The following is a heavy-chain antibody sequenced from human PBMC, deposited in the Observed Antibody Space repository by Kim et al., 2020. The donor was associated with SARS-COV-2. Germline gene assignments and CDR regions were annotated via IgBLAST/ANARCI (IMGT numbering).Heavy chain of an antibody. CDR1: GFTFSSYG. J-gene: IGHJ4*02. CDR2: ISYDGSNK. D-gene: IGHD5-12*01. Sequence: GGSLRLSCAASGFTFSSYGMHWVRQAPGKGLEWVAVISYDGSNKYYADSVKGRFTISRDNSKNTLYLQMNSLRAEDTAVYYCAKGIGYDFDYWCQGTLVTVSS. V-gene: IGHV3-30*18. CDR3: AKGIGYDFDY.